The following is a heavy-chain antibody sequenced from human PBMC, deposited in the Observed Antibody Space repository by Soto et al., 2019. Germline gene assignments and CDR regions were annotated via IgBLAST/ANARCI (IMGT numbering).Heavy chain of an antibody. V-gene: IGHV3-11*06. CDR3: AKEYGRLDY. Sequence: GGSLRLSCAVSGFTFSDYYMSWIRQAPGKGLEWVSYISSSSGYTNYADSVKGRFTISRDNAKNSLYLQMNSLRAEDTAVYYCAKEYGRLDYWGQGTLVTVSS. CDR1: GFTFSDYY. D-gene: IGHD4-17*01. J-gene: IGHJ4*02. CDR2: ISSSSGYT.